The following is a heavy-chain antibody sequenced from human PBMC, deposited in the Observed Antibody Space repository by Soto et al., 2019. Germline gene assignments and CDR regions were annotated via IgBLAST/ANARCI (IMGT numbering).Heavy chain of an antibody. V-gene: IGHV3-21*01. J-gene: IGHJ5*02. CDR1: GFTFSSYS. CDR3: ARGRTLERYYYDSSGETA. CDR2: ISSSSSYI. D-gene: IGHD3-22*01. Sequence: GGSLRLSCAASGFTFSSYSMNWVRQAPGKGLEWVSSISSSSSYIYYADSVKGRFTISRDNAKNSLYLQMNSLRAEDTAVYYCARGRTLERYYYDSSGETAWGQGTLVTVSS.